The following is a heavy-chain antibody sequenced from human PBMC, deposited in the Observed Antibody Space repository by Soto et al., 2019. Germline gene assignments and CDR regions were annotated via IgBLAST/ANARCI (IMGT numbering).Heavy chain of an antibody. J-gene: IGHJ6*02. CDR2: IYTTSLA. V-gene: IGHV3-53*01. CDR1: GFSVESDY. Sequence: GGSLRLSCVASGFSVESDYMTWVRQAPGKGLEWVSVIYTTSLAYYADSVKGRFTISRDNSKNTLFLQMNGLRPEDTAVYYCARDSSPTRQGVDVWGQGTQVTVSS. CDR3: ARDSSPTRQGVDV. D-gene: IGHD3-10*01.